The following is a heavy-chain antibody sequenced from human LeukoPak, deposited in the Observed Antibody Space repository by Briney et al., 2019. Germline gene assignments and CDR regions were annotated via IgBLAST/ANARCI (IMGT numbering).Heavy chain of an antibody. CDR2: IRSTGSII. CDR3: AKDGDYDSSGYYLHAFDI. Sequence: GGSLRLSCVASGFTFSSYEMNWVRRAPGKGLEWVSYIRSTGSIIFYADSVKGRFTISRDNAKNSLYLQMNSLRTEDTALYYCAKDGDYDSSGYYLHAFDIWGQGTMVTVSS. CDR1: GFTFSSYE. D-gene: IGHD3-22*01. V-gene: IGHV3-48*03. J-gene: IGHJ3*02.